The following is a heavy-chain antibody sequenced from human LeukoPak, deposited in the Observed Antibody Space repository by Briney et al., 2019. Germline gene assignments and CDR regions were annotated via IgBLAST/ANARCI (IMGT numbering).Heavy chain of an antibody. V-gene: IGHV1-8*01. CDR2: MNPNSGNT. J-gene: IGHJ5*02. D-gene: IGHD3-10*01. CDR1: GYTFTSYD. Sequence: ASVKVSCKASGYTFTSYDINWVRQATGQGLEWMGWMNPNSGNTGYAQKFQGRVTMTRNTTISTAYMELSSLRSEDTAVYYCARDLGNYYGSGSARFDPWGQGTLVTVSS. CDR3: ARDLGNYYGSGSARFDP.